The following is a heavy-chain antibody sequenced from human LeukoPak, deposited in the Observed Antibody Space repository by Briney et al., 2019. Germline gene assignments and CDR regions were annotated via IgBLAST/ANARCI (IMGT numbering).Heavy chain of an antibody. J-gene: IGHJ3*02. Sequence: GASVKVSCKASGYTFTDYFMHWARQAPGQGLEWVGWIHPNSGGTNCAQRFQGRVTLTRDTSLSTAYMELSSLRSEDTAVYYCAILDGYSSSWYVAFDIWGQGTMVTVSS. CDR1: GYTFTDYF. CDR2: IHPNSGGT. V-gene: IGHV1-2*02. CDR3: AILDGYSSSWYVAFDI. D-gene: IGHD6-13*01.